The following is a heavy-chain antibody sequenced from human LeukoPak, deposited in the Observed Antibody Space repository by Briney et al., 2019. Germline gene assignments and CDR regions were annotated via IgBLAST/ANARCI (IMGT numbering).Heavy chain of an antibody. Sequence: GGSLRLSCAASGFTFSSYGFHWVRQAPGKGLEWVTLIWHDGTRENYADSVKGRLTISRDNSKNTLYLQMSSLRAEDTAVYYCARDLSIGAADTGGQGTLVTVSS. CDR3: ARDLSIGAADT. V-gene: IGHV3-33*01. CDR2: IWHDGTRE. D-gene: IGHD6-13*01. J-gene: IGHJ4*02. CDR1: GFTFSSYG.